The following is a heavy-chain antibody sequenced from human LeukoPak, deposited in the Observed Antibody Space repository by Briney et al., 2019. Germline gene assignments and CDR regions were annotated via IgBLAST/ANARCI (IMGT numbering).Heavy chain of an antibody. D-gene: IGHD1-14*01. Sequence: SETLSLTCTVSGGSISSSGYYWSWIRQHPGKGLEWIGSIYYSGSTYYNPSLKSRVTISVDTSKNQFSLKLSSVTTADTAVYYCARGPPYTTWGQGTLVTVSS. CDR2: IYYSGST. CDR1: GGSISSSGYY. J-gene: IGHJ4*02. V-gene: IGHV4-39*07. CDR3: ARGPPYTT.